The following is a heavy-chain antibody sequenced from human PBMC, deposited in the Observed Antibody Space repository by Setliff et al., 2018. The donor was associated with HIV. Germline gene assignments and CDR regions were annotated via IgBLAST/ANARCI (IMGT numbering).Heavy chain of an antibody. CDR3: ARLRRGPDAFDM. V-gene: IGHV4-34*01. D-gene: IGHD5-12*01. CDR2: INHGVST. CDR1: GGSLSGYY. Sequence: SETLSLTCAVYGGSLSGYYWSWIRQPPGKGLEWIGEINHGVSTNYNPSLKSRVTMSLDTSESQFSLKLASVTAAGTAVFYCARLRRGPDAFDMWGQGTMVTVSS. J-gene: IGHJ3*02.